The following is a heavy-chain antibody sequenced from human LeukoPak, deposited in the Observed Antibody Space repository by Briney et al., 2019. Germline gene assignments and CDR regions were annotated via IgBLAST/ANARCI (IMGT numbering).Heavy chain of an antibody. V-gene: IGHV1-2*02. D-gene: IGHD4-17*01. CDR3: ARDTITVTTPYFDY. CDR1: GYTFTGYY. CDR2: INSDSGGT. Sequence: ASVKVSCKASGYTFTGYYIDWVRQAPGQGLEWMGWINSDSGGTNYAQKFQGRVTMTRDTSTSTAYMELSSLRSDDTAFYYCARDTITVTTPYFDYWGQGTLVAVPS. J-gene: IGHJ4*02.